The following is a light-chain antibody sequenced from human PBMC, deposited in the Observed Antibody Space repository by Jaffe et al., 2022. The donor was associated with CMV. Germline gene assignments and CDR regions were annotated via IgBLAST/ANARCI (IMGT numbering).Light chain of an antibody. CDR3: QQYYSNPRT. J-gene: IGKJ2*01. CDR2: WAS. V-gene: IGKV4-1*01. CDR1: QNVLYSSNNKNY. Sequence: DIVMTQSPDSLVVSLGERATINCKSSQNVLYSSNNKNYLAWYQHKPGQPPKLLVYWASARESGVPDRFSGSGSGTDFSLTISSLQAEDVAVYYCQQYYSNPRTFGQGTKLEIK.